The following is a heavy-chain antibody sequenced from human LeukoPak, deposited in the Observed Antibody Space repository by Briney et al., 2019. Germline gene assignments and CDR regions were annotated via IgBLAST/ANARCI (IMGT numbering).Heavy chain of an antibody. V-gene: IGHV4-59*01. D-gene: IGHD3-3*01. CDR1: GGSISSYY. Sequence: SEALSLTCTVSGGSISSYYWSWIRQPPGKGLEWIGYIYYSGSTNYNPSLKSRVTISVDTSKNQFSLKLSSVTAADTAVYYCASSNYDPYYFDYWGQGTLVTVSS. J-gene: IGHJ4*02. CDR3: ASSNYDPYYFDY. CDR2: IYYSGST.